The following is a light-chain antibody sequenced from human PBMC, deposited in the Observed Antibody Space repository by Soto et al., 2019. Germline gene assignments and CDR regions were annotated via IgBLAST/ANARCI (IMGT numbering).Light chain of an antibody. J-gene: IGKJ1*01. Sequence: ETVLTQSPGTLSLSPGERATLFCRASQRISNNFLAWYQQMPGQAPSLLIFGASSRATGIPDRFSGSGSGTEFTLTIARLEPAEFAVYYHEQYRRSPPSWTCGQGTKVEIK. CDR3: EQYRRSPPSWT. V-gene: IGKV3-20*01. CDR2: GAS. CDR1: QRISNNF.